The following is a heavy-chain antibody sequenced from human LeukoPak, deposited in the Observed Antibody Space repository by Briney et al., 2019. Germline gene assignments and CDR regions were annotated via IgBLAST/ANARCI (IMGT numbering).Heavy chain of an antibody. J-gene: IGHJ4*02. V-gene: IGHV3-66*02. D-gene: IGHD3-3*01. Sequence: EGSLRLSCAASGFTFRNYWMTWVRQAPGKGLEWVSVIYSGGSTYYADSVKGRFTISRDNSKNTLYLQMNSLRAEDTAVYYCARATIFGTGGGQGTLVTVSS. CDR2: IYSGGST. CDR3: ARATIFGTG. CDR1: GFTFRNYW.